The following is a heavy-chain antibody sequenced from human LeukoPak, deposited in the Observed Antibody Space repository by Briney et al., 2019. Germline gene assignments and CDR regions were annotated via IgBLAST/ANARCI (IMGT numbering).Heavy chain of an antibody. D-gene: IGHD6-19*01. CDR2: IYSDDNT. Sequence: GGSLRLSCAVSGFTVSSNYMNWVRQAPGKGLEWVSVIYSDDNTDYADSVKGRFTVSRDYSKNTLYLQMNSLRAEDTAVYYCAKAQQWLEYFDYWGQGTLVTVSS. CDR1: GFTVSSNY. J-gene: IGHJ4*02. V-gene: IGHV3-53*01. CDR3: AKAQQWLEYFDY.